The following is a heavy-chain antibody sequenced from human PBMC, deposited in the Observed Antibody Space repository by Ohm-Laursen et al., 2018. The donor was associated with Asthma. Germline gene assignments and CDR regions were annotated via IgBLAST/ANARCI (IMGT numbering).Heavy chain of an antibody. CDR2: IDGSGGRT. D-gene: IGHD6-13*01. CDR3: ARESSSSGNHYFDY. CDR1: GFTFNKHH. J-gene: IGHJ4*02. Sequence: FLRLSCAASGFTFNKHHMTWVRQAPGKGLEWVSAIDGSGGRTYYADSVKGRFTISRNNSKNTLYLQMNSLRAEDTAVYYCARESSSSGNHYFDYWGQGTLVTVSS. V-gene: IGHV3-23*01.